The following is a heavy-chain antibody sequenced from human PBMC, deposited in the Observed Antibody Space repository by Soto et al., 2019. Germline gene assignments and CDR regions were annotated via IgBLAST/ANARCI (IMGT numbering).Heavy chain of an antibody. Sequence: SVKVSCKASGGTFSSYAISWVRQAPGQVLEWMGGIIPIFGTANYAQKFQGRVTITADESTSTAYMELSSLRSEDTAVYYCAREGIVATSYYYYGMDVWGQGTTVTVSS. CDR2: IIPIFGTA. D-gene: IGHD5-12*01. J-gene: IGHJ6*02. V-gene: IGHV1-69*01. CDR3: AREGIVATSYYYYGMDV. CDR1: GGTFSSYA.